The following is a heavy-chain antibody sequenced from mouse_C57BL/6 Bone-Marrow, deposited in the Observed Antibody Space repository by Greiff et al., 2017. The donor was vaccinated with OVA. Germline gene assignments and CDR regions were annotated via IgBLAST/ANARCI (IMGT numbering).Heavy chain of an antibody. CDR2: IDPANGNT. Sequence: VQLQQPVAELVRPGASVKLSCTASGFNIKNTYMHWVKQRPEQGLEWIGRIDPANGNTKYAPKFQGKATITAATSSNTAYLQLSSLTSEDTAIYYCARPYYGSSYNYAMDYWGQGTSVTVSS. CDR3: ARPYYGSSYNYAMDY. V-gene: IGHV14-3*01. CDR1: GFNIKNTY. J-gene: IGHJ4*01. D-gene: IGHD1-1*01.